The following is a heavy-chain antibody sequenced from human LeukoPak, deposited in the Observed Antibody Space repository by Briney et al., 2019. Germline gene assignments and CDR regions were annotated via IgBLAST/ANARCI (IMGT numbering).Heavy chain of an antibody. CDR3: ASGGDGYDASNAFDI. Sequence: ASVRISCKASGYTFTRYGISWVRQAPGQGLDWMGWISAYNGNTKDAQKFQGRVTITADESTSTAYMELSSLRSEDTAVYYCASGGDGYDASNAFDIWGQGTMVTVSS. D-gene: IGHD5-24*01. CDR2: ISAYNGNT. J-gene: IGHJ3*02. V-gene: IGHV1-18*01. CDR1: GYTFTRYG.